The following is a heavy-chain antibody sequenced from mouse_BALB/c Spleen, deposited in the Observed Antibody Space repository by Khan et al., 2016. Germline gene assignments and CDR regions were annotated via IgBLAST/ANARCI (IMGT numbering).Heavy chain of an antibody. J-gene: IGHJ1*01. CDR2: INTYSGES. CDR3: ARYLYYYGSSRYFDV. CDR1: GYTFTNYG. D-gene: IGHD1-1*01. V-gene: IGHV9-3-1*01. Sequence: QIQLVQSGPELKKPGKTVKISCKASGYTFTNYGMNWVKQAPGKGLKWMGWINTYSGESTYADDFKGRFAFSLETSANTAYLQINNLKNEDTATYFCARYLYYYGSSRYFDVWGARTTVTVSS.